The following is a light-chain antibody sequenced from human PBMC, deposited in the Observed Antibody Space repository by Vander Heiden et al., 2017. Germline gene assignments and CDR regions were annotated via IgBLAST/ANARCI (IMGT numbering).Light chain of an antibody. CDR1: NLGDKY. Sequence: SYELTQPPSVCVSPGQTASITCSGDNLGDKYACWYQQKPGQSPVLVSYQDSRRPSAIPERFSGSNSGNTATLTISGTQAMDAADYYCQAGDSSTPNVFGTGTKVTVL. J-gene: IGLJ1*01. CDR2: QDS. V-gene: IGLV3-1*01. CDR3: QAGDSSTPNV.